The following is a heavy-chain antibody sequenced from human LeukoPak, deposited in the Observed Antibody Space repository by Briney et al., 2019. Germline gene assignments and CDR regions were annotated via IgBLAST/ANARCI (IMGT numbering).Heavy chain of an antibody. D-gene: IGHD6-19*01. Sequence: PSETLSLTCTVSGGPISSSSYYWGWVRQPPGKGLDWIGSIYYGGSTYYNPSLKSRVTISVDTSKNQFSLRLSSVTAADTAVYYCARLGYTSGLDYWGQGTLVTVSS. CDR1: GGPISSSSYY. CDR3: ARLGYTSGLDY. CDR2: IYYGGST. V-gene: IGHV4-39*01. J-gene: IGHJ4*02.